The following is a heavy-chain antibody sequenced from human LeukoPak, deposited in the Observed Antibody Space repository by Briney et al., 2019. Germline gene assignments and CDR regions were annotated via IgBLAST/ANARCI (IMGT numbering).Heavy chain of an antibody. CDR3: ARQSYAYYFDY. CDR2: IYYSGST. D-gene: IGHD3-16*01. CDR1: GGSFSGYY. J-gene: IGHJ4*02. V-gene: IGHV4-59*08. Sequence: SETLSLTCAVYGGSFSGYYWSWIRQPPGKGLEWIGYIYYSGSTNYNPSLKSRVTISVDTSKNQFSLKLSSVTAADTAVYYCARQSYAYYFDYWGQGTLVTVSS.